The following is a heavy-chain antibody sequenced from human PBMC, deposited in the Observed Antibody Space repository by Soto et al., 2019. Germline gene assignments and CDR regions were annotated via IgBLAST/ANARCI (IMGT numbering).Heavy chain of an antibody. J-gene: IGHJ6*02. Sequence: QVQLVQSGAEVKKPGSSVKVSCKASGGTFSRYTISWVRQAPGQGLEWMGRIIPILDIPNYAQNFQGRVTITGDKSTSTAYMELSSLRSDDKAVYYCASHFTGGLVLGASPPGGDNYGWDVWGQGTTVTVSS. CDR3: ASHFTGGLVLGASPPGGDNYGWDV. D-gene: IGHD2-15*01. V-gene: IGHV1-69*02. CDR1: GGTFSRYT. CDR2: IIPILDIP.